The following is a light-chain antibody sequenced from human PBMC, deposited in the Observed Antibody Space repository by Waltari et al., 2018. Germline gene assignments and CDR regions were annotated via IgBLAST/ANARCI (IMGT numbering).Light chain of an antibody. J-gene: IGKJ4*01. Sequence: EIVLTPSPATLSLSPGDRATLSCRASQSVSSYLAWYQQKPGQAPRLLIYDASNRATGIPARFSGSGSGTDFTLTISSLEPEDFAVYYCQQRSNWRLTFGGGTKVEIK. V-gene: IGKV3-11*01. CDR3: QQRSNWRLT. CDR1: QSVSSY. CDR2: DAS.